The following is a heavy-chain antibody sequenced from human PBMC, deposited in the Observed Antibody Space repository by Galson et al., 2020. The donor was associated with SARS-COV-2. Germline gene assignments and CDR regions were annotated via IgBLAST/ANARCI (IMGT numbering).Heavy chain of an antibody. D-gene: IGHD6-13*01. CDR3: ARSFIAAAGQIDY. J-gene: IGHJ4*02. V-gene: IGHV3-53*01. CDR2: IYSGGST. Sequence: QLGESLKISCAASGFTVSSNYMSWVRQAPGKGLEWVSVIYSGGSTYYADSVKGRFTISRDNSKNTLYLQMNSLRAEDTAVYYCARSFIAAAGQIDYWGQGTLVTVSS. CDR1: GFTVSSNY.